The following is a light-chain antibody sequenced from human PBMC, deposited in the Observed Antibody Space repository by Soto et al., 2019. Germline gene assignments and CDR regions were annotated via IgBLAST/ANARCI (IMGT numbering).Light chain of an antibody. Sequence: QSVLTQPPSASATPGQRVTISCSGSDSNIGSKYVYWYQQLPGTAPKLLMYRNNQRPSGVPDRFSGSKSGTSASLAINGLRSEDEADYYCAAWDSSLGGPAFGGGNKLTVL. V-gene: IGLV1-47*01. CDR2: RNN. CDR3: AAWDSSLGGPA. J-gene: IGLJ2*01. CDR1: DSNIGSKY.